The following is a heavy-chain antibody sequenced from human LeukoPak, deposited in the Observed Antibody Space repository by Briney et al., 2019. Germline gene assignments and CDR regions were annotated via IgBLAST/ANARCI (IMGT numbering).Heavy chain of an antibody. D-gene: IGHD4-23*01. V-gene: IGHV4-4*07. CDR2: MHTSGSV. CDR3: ARLPDPYGGDSKYYYYMDV. J-gene: IGHJ6*03. CDR1: GGSISRYY. Sequence: SETLSLTCTVSGGSISRYYWTWIRQPAGKGLEWIGRMHTSGSVNYNPSLKSRVTMSADTSKNQFSLSLNTVTAADTAVYYCARLPDPYGGDSKYYYYMDVWGKGTTVTVFS.